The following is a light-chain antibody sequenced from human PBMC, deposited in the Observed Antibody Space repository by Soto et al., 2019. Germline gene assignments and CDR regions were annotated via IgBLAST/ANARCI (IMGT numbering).Light chain of an antibody. J-gene: IGKJ4*01. Sequence: DIHMTQSPSTLSASVGDRVTITCRASRDITRWLAWYQQKPGRAPKVLIYEASNLQSGVPSRFSGSGSGTEFTLTISSLQRDDFGTYYCQEYSSFFGGGTRVEIK. CDR1: RDITRW. V-gene: IGKV1-5*01. CDR2: EAS. CDR3: QEYSSF.